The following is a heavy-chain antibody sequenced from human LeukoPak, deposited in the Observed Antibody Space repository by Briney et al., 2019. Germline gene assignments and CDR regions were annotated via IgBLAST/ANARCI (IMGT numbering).Heavy chain of an antibody. CDR3: AREVVPERRDAFDI. V-gene: IGHV1-2*02. CDR1: GYTFTGYY. D-gene: IGHD2-2*01. J-gene: IGHJ3*02. CDR2: INPNSGGT. Sequence: GASVKVSCKASGYTFTGYYMHWVRQAPGQGLEWMGWINPNSGGTNYAQKFQGRVTMTRDTSISTAYMELSRLKSDDTAVYYCAREVVPERRDAFDIWGQGTMVTVSS.